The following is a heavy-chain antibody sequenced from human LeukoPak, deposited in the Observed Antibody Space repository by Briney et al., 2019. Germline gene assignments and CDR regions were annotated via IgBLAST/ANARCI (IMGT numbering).Heavy chain of an antibody. V-gene: IGHV4-4*07. CDR3: ARGTFDSSCYYLFDY. Sequence: SETLSLTCTVSGGSISTNYWSWLRRPAGKGLEWIGRIYNSGNTNYSTSLERRVTISAGTSKNQISLKLSSVTAADTAVYYYARGTFDSSCYYLFDYWGQGTLVTVSS. CDR1: GGSISTNY. D-gene: IGHD3-22*01. CDR2: IYNSGNT. J-gene: IGHJ4*02.